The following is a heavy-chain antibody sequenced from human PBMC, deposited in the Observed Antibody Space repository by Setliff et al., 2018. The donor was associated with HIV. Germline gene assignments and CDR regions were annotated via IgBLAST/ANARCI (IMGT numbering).Heavy chain of an antibody. CDR1: GYTFTNYY. V-gene: IGHV1-2*02. J-gene: IGHJ4*02. CDR2: TNPNSGGP. D-gene: IGHD5-18*01. Sequence: GASVKVSCKASGYTFTNYYMHWVRQAPGQGLEGMGWTNPNSGGPNYAQKFQGRVTMTRDTSISTAYMELSRLGSDDTAVHYCARTLPQYTNLFDYWGQGTLVTVSS. CDR3: ARTLPQYTNLFDY.